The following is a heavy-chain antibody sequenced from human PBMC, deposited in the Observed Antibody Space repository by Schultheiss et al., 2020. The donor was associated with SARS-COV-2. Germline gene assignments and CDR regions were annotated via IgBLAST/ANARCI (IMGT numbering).Heavy chain of an antibody. CDR1: GFTFSSYA. D-gene: IGHD3-22*01. Sequence: GGSLRLSCAASGFTFSSYAMHWVRQAPGKGLEWVAVISYDGSNKYYADSVKGRFTISRDNSKNTVYLQMNSLRAEDTAVYYCAKGDSSGSNYYGMDVWGQGTTVTVSS. V-gene: IGHV3-30*04. CDR3: AKGDSSGSNYYGMDV. CDR2: ISYDGSNK. J-gene: IGHJ6*02.